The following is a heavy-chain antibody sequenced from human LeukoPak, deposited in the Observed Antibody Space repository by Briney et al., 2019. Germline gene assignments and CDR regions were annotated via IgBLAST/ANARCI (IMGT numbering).Heavy chain of an antibody. CDR2: IYSGTT. CDR1: GGSITSYY. D-gene: IGHD3-10*01. Sequence: PSETLSLTCSVSGGSITSYYLSWIRQPAGKGLEWIGRIYSGTTTYNPSLKSRVTMSLDTSKNQVSLTLTSVTAADTALYYCARDSGTTGEVKFDPWGQGTLVTVSS. V-gene: IGHV4-4*07. J-gene: IGHJ5*02. CDR3: ARDSGTTGEVKFDP.